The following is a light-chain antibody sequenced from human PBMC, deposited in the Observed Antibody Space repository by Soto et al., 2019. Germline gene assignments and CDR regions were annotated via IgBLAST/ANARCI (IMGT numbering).Light chain of an antibody. CDR1: QSVSSY. CDR3: QQRSGWYP. V-gene: IGKV3-11*01. J-gene: IGKJ2*01. CDR2: DAS. Sequence: DIVLTQSPATLSLSPGERATLSCRASQSVSSYLAWYQQKPGQAPRLLIYDASNRATGIPARFSGSGSGTDFTLTISSLEPEDFAIYYCQQRSGWYPSGQGTKLEIK.